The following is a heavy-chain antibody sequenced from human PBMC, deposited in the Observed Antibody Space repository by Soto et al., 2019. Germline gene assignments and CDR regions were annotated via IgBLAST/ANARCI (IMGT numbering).Heavy chain of an antibody. D-gene: IGHD2-21*01. CDR2: IVPVFGTR. Sequence: QVQLVQSGAEVKKPGSSVKVSCKASGDSFSNYAMSWVRQAPGQGLEWMGGIVPVFGTRSYAQKFQGRITVSEGESTSTAYMELSGLRSDDTAVYYCARDGESGTYEYWGQGTLVTVSS. J-gene: IGHJ4*02. CDR1: GDSFSNYA. V-gene: IGHV1-69*12. CDR3: ARDGESGTYEY.